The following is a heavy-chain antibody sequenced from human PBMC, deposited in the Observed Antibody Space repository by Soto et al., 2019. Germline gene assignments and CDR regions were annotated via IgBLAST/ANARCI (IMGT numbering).Heavy chain of an antibody. D-gene: IGHD2-21*02. CDR3: ARVFCRGDCYSPLDY. V-gene: IGHV3-21*01. CDR1: GFTFGNFG. J-gene: IGHJ4*02. CDR2: ISSSDKYI. Sequence: SGGSLRLSCVASGFTFGNFGLNWVRQAPGKGLEWVSSISSSDKYIYYADSVKGRFTISRDNAKNSLSLQMNSLRADDTAVYYCARVFCRGDCYSPLDYWGQGTLVTVSS.